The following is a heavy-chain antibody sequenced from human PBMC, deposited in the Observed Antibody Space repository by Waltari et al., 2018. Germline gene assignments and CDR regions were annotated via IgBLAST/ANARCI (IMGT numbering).Heavy chain of an antibody. CDR3: ARGLRGSGYRYYYYYMDV. Sequence: QVQLQQWGAGLLKPSETLSLTCAVSGGSFSGYYWSWIRQPPGKGLEWIGEINHSGSTNYNPSLKSRVTISVDTSKNQFSLKLSSVTAADTAVYYCARGLRGSGYRYYYYYMDVWGKGTTVTVSS. J-gene: IGHJ6*03. CDR1: GGSFSGYY. CDR2: INHSGST. V-gene: IGHV4-34*01. D-gene: IGHD3-22*01.